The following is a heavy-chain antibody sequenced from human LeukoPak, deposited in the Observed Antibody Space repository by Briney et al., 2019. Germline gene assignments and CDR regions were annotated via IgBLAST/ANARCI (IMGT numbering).Heavy chain of an antibody. J-gene: IGHJ4*02. CDR3: ARDSAAAGTDY. CDR1: GFTFSSYW. CDR2: INSDGSRT. Sequence: GGSLRLSCAASGFTFSSYWMHWVRQAPGKGLVWVSRINSDGSRTTYADSVTGRFTISRDNAKNTVYLQMNSLRAEDTAVYYCARDSAAAGTDYWGQGTLVTVSS. V-gene: IGHV3-74*01. D-gene: IGHD6-13*01.